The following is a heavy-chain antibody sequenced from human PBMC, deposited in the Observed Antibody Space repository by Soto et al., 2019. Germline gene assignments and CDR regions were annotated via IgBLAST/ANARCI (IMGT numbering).Heavy chain of an antibody. CDR3: AGRPPEMATTRYYFDY. J-gene: IGHJ4*02. Sequence: SVKVSCKASGGTFSSYAISWARQAPGQGLEWMGGIIPIFGTANYAQKFQGRVTITADESTSTAYMELSSLRSEDTAVYYCAGRPPEMATTRYYFDYWGQGTLVTVSS. CDR2: IIPIFGTA. V-gene: IGHV1-69*13. D-gene: IGHD5-12*01. CDR1: GGTFSSYA.